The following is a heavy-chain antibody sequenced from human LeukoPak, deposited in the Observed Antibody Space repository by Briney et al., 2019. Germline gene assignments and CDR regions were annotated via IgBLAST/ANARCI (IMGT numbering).Heavy chain of an antibody. Sequence: PGGSLRLSCAASGFIFSSYGMHWVRQAPGKGLEWVAFIRYHGSNTYYADSVKGRFTVSRDNSNNTLYLQMNSLRAEDTAVYYCAKGRGSILWFGELTFDYWGQGTLVTVSS. J-gene: IGHJ4*02. CDR3: AKGRGSILWFGELTFDY. CDR1: GFIFSSYG. D-gene: IGHD3-10*01. V-gene: IGHV3-30*02. CDR2: IRYHGSNT.